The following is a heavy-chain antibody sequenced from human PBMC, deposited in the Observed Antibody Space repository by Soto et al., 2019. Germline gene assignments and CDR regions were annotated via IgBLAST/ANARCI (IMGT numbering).Heavy chain of an antibody. J-gene: IGHJ5*02. D-gene: IGHD6-13*01. CDR1: GGTFSSYA. Sequence: SVKVSCKASGGTFSSYAISWVRQAPGQGLEWMGGLIPIFGIANYAQKFQGRVTITADESTSTAYMELSSLRSEDTAVYYCARDPVIAAAGREDWFDPWGQGTLVTVSS. CDR3: ARDPVIAAAGREDWFDP. V-gene: IGHV1-69*13. CDR2: LIPIFGIA.